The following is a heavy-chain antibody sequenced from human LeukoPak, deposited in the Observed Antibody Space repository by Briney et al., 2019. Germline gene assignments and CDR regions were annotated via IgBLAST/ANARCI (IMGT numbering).Heavy chain of an antibody. J-gene: IGHJ4*02. Sequence: GALRLSCAASGSTFSSYEMNWVRQAPGKGLEWVAVIWYDGSNKYYADSVKGRFTISRDNSKNTLYLQMNSLRAEDTAVYYCARGNDVDTAMVTDGYYFDYWGQGTLVTVSS. CDR1: GSTFSSYE. V-gene: IGHV3-33*08. CDR2: IWYDGSNK. D-gene: IGHD5-18*01. CDR3: ARGNDVDTAMVTDGYYFDY.